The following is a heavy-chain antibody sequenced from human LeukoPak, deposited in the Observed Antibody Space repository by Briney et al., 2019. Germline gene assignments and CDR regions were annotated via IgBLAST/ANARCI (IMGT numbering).Heavy chain of an antibody. CDR1: GGSISSGGYY. Sequence: SETLSLTCTVSGGSISSGGYYWSWIRQPPGKGLEWIGEINHSGSTNYNPSLKSRVTISVDTSKNQFSLKLSSVTAADTAVYYCARKVKRPHYYDGRDIWFDRWGQGTLVTVSS. D-gene: IGHD3-22*01. CDR3: ARKVKRPHYYDGRDIWFDR. J-gene: IGHJ5*02. CDR2: INHSGST. V-gene: IGHV4-39*07.